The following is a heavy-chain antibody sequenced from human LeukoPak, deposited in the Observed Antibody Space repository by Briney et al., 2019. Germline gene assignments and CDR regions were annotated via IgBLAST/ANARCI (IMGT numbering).Heavy chain of an antibody. J-gene: IGHJ4*02. D-gene: IGHD2-2*01. V-gene: IGHV4-39*07. CDR1: GGSISSSSYY. Sequence: SETPSLTCTVSGGSISSSSYYWGWIRQPPGKGLEWIGSIYYSGSTYYNPSLKSRVTISVDTSKNQFSLKLSSVTAADTAVYYCARERCSSTSCYYYFDYWGQGTLVTVSS. CDR2: IYYSGST. CDR3: ARERCSSTSCYYYFDY.